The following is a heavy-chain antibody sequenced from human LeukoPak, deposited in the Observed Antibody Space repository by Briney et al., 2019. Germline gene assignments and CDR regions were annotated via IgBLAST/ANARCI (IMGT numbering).Heavy chain of an antibody. V-gene: IGHV3-23*01. CDR2: ISGGGDTT. D-gene: IGHD3-10*01. CDR3: AKDWSCDS. Sequence: GGSLRLSCAASGFAFSTYPMTWVRQAPGKGLEWVSAISGGGDTTAYAASVQGRSTISRDNSKNTLYLQVNGLRVEDTAVYYCAKDWSCDSWGQGTLVTVSS. J-gene: IGHJ4*02. CDR1: GFAFSTYP.